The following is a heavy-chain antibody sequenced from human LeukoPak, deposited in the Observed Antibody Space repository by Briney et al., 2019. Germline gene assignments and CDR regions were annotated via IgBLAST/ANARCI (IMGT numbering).Heavy chain of an antibody. CDR2: INHSGSA. D-gene: IGHD5-24*01. Sequence: SETLSLTCAVYGGSFSGYFWTWIRQPPGKRLEWIGEINHSGSANNNPSLRSRVTVSVDTSKNQFSLKLSSVTAADTAVYYCARMLDGSRRRGFDYWGQGTLVTVSS. V-gene: IGHV4-34*01. CDR1: GGSFSGYF. CDR3: ARMLDGSRRRGFDY. J-gene: IGHJ4*02.